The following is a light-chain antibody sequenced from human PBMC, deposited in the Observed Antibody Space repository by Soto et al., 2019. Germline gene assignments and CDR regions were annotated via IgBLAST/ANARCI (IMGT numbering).Light chain of an antibody. V-gene: IGLV2-14*01. CDR3: SSYTSTGTQV. J-gene: IGLJ1*01. CDR1: SSDVGGYKY. Sequence: QSVLTQPASVSGSPGQSITISCTGTSSDVGGYKYVSWYQQHPGKAPKLMIYEVSNRPSGVSNRFSGSKSGNTASLTISGLQAEDEADYYCSSYTSTGTQVFGTGTKLTVL. CDR2: EVS.